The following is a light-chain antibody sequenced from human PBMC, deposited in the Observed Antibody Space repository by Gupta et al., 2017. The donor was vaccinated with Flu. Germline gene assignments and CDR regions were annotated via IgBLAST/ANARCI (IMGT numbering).Light chain of an antibody. V-gene: IGKV1-5*03. Sequence: DIQMTQSPSTLSASIGDRVTITCRASESISTYLAWYQRKPGKAPNLLVYLASTLESGVPSRFRGSGSGTEFSLTISSLQPDDSATYYCQHYSRFPYTFGQGTNLEVK. CDR3: QHYSRFPYT. CDR1: ESISTY. J-gene: IGKJ2*01. CDR2: LAS.